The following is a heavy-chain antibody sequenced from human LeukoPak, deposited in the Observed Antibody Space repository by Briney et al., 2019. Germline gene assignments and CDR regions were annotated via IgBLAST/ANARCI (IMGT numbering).Heavy chain of an antibody. D-gene: IGHD3-22*01. CDR3: ARSYYDSSGTPDY. Sequence: PSETLSLTCTVSGCPFSSYYMSWIRQPPGKGLEWIGYIYSSGGTNYNPSLKSPVTISVDTSKNQFSLKLSSVTAADTAVYYCARSYYDSSGTPDYWGQGTLVTVSS. J-gene: IGHJ4*02. V-gene: IGHV4-59*01. CDR2: IYSSGGT. CDR1: GCPFSSYY.